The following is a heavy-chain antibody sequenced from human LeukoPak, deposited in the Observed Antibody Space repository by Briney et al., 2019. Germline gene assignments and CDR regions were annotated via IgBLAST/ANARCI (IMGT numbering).Heavy chain of an antibody. CDR3: ARHGSGYDFDY. Sequence: SETLSLTCTVSGGSLSSYYWSWIRQPPGKGLEWIGYIYYSGSTNYNPSLKSRVTISVDTSKNQFSLKLSSVTAADTAVYYCARHGSGYDFDYWGQGTLVTVSS. V-gene: IGHV4-59*08. J-gene: IGHJ4*02. CDR1: GGSLSSYY. CDR2: IYYSGST. D-gene: IGHD5-12*01.